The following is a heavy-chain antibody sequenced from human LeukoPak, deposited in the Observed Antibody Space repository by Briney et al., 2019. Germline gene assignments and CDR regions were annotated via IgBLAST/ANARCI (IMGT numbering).Heavy chain of an antibody. V-gene: IGHV4-4*07. CDR1: GGSISSYY. CDR2: IYTSGST. D-gene: IGHD2-2*03. Sequence: SETLSLTCTVSGGSISSYYWSWIRQPAGKGLEWIGRIYTSGSTNYNPSLKSRVTMSVDTSKNQFSLKLSSVTTADTAVYYCARELDIVVVPAAKNYYYYYGMDVWGQGTTVTVSS. CDR3: ARELDIVVVPAAKNYYYYYGMDV. J-gene: IGHJ6*02.